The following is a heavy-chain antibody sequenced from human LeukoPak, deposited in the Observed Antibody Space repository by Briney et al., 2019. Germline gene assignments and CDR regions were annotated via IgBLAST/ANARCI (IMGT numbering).Heavy chain of an antibody. J-gene: IGHJ5*02. V-gene: IGHV1-18*01. CDR2: ISGNNDNP. CDR1: GYTFSNFG. Sequence: ASVKVSCKASGYTFSNFGISWVRQAPGQGLEWMGWISGNNDNPNYGQKFQGRFTVTTDSSTNTAYMELRNLRSDDTAVYYCARAGDSGNLAWGQGTLVTVSS. D-gene: IGHD1-26*01. CDR3: ARAGDSGNLA.